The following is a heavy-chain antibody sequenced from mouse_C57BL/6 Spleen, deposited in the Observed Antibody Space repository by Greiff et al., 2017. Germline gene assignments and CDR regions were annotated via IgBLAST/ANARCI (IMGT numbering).Heavy chain of an antibody. Sequence: VQLQQSGPELVKPGASVKISCKASGYAFSSSWMNWVRQRPGKGLEWIGRLYPGDGDINYNGKFKGKATLTADKSSSTAYMQLSSLTSEDSAVYFCAREGLHYGYDGFAYWGQGTLVTVSA. V-gene: IGHV1-82*01. CDR1: GYAFSSSW. CDR2: LYPGDGDI. J-gene: IGHJ3*01. D-gene: IGHD2-2*01. CDR3: AREGLHYGYDGFAY.